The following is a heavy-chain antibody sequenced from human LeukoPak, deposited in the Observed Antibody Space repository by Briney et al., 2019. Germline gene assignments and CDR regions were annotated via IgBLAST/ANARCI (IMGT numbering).Heavy chain of an antibody. CDR1: GFTFDNYA. CDR3: ARDLRKGRYFDY. Sequence: GGSLRLSCAASGFTFDNYAMSWVRQAPGKGLEWAALISLDGSNKDYADSVKGRFTISRDNSKNTLYVEMTSLRAEDTAVYYCARDLRKGRYFDYWGQGTLVTVSS. J-gene: IGHJ4*02. CDR2: ISLDGSNK. D-gene: IGHD3-10*01. V-gene: IGHV3-30*03.